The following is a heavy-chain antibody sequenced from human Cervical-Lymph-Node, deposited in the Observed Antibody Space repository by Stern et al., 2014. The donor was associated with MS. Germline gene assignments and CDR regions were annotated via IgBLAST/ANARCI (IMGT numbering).Heavy chain of an antibody. CDR2: IHYSGNT. CDR3: ARLSSDAFDI. J-gene: IGHJ3*02. Sequence: QVQLQESGPGPVKPSQTLSLTCSVSGGSISSGSSYWSWIRQHPGKGLEWIAYIHYSGNTYYNSSLKSRVHLSADTSKNQFSLELSSVTAADTAVYYCARLSSDAFDIWGQGTLVTVSS. CDR1: GGSISSGSSY. V-gene: IGHV4-31*03.